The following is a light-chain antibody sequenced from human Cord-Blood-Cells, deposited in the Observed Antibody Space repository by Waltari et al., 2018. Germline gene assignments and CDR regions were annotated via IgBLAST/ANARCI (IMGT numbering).Light chain of an antibody. CDR3: QQYCSSPT. Sequence: EIVLTQSPGTLSLSPGERATLSCRASQSVSSSYLAWYQQKPGQAPRLLIYGGSSRSTGIPDRFSGSGYGTDFTLTISRREPEDFAVYYCQQYCSSPTFGQGTRLEIK. V-gene: IGKV3-20*01. CDR2: GGS. J-gene: IGKJ5*01. CDR1: QSVSSSY.